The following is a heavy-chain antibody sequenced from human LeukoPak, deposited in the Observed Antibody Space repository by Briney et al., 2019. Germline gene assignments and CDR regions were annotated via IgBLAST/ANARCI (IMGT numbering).Heavy chain of an antibody. D-gene: IGHD1-26*01. CDR3: ARGPSGSYYWWFDP. CDR1: GGSISSYY. J-gene: IGHJ5*02. CDR2: IYTSGST. Sequence: SETLSLTCTVSGGSISSYYWSWIRQPAGKGLEWIGRIYTSGSTNYNPSLKSRVTISVDKSKNRFSLKLSSVTAADTAVYYCARGPSGSYYWWFDPWGQGTLVTVSS. V-gene: IGHV4-4*07.